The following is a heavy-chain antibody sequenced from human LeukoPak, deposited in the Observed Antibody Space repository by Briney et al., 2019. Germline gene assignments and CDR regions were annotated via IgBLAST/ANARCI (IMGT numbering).Heavy chain of an antibody. D-gene: IGHD4-23*01. CDR3: ALLHDYGGNSFDY. J-gene: IGHJ4*02. V-gene: IGHV1-69*02. Sequence: GASVKVSCKAPGGTFSSYTISWVRQAPGQGLEWMGRIIPILGIANYAQKFQGRVTITADKSTSTAYMELSSLRSEDTAVYYCALLHDYGGNSFDYWGQGTLVTVSS. CDR2: IIPILGIA. CDR1: GGTFSSYT.